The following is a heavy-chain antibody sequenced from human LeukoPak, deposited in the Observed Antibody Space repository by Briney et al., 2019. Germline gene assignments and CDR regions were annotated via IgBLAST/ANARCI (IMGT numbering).Heavy chain of an antibody. J-gene: IGHJ6*02. V-gene: IGHV3-33*01. CDR1: GFTFSNYA. CDR2: IWNDASNK. CDR3: ARGYYYGMDV. Sequence: GGSLRLSCAASGFTFSNYAMHWVRQAPGKGLEWVAVIWNDASNKYYADSVEGRFTISRDVSKKTLYLQMNSLTAEDTAVYYCARGYYYGMDVWGQGTTVTVSS.